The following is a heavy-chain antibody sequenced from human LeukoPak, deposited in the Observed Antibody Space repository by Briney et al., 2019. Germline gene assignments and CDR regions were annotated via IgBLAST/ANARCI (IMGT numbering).Heavy chain of an antibody. J-gene: IGHJ4*02. CDR1: GYSISSGYY. CDR2: IYHSGST. D-gene: IGHD1-26*01. V-gene: IGHV4-38-2*02. CDR3: ARTNSGSYRDY. Sequence: PLETLSLTCTVSGYSISSGYYWGWIRQPPGKGLEWIGSIYHSGSTYYNPSLKSRVTISVDTSKNQFSLKLSSVTAADTAVYYCARTNSGSYRDYWGQGTLVTVSS.